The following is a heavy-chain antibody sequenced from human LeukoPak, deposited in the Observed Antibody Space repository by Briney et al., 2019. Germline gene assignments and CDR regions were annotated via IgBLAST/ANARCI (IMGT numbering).Heavy chain of an antibody. CDR2: VSAQNGNS. CDR3: ARDSDFMITFGGVIVIDNYMDV. J-gene: IGHJ6*03. CDR1: GYTFASYV. V-gene: IGHV1-18*01. D-gene: IGHD3-16*02. Sequence: GASVKVSCKTSGYTFASYVINWVRQAPGQGLEWMGWVSAQNGNSNYAQKFQGRVTMTTDTSTSTAYMELRSLRSDDTAVYYCARDSDFMITFGGVIVIDNYMDVWGKGTTVTVSS.